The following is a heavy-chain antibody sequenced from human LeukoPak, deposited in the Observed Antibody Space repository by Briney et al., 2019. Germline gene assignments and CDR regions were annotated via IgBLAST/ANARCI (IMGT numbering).Heavy chain of an antibody. CDR2: INSDGSST. J-gene: IGHJ4*02. CDR3: VSDFPGEGLES. Sequence: GGSLRLSCAASGFTISSYWMHWVRQVPGKGLVWVSHINSDGSSTTYADSMKGRFTISRDNAKNTLYLQMNSLRAEDTAVYYCVSDFPGEGLESWGQGTLVTVSS. CDR1: GFTISSYW. D-gene: IGHD1-26*01. V-gene: IGHV3-74*01.